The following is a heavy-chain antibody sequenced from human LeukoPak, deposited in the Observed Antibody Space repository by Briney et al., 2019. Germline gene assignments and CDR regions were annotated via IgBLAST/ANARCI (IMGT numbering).Heavy chain of an antibody. D-gene: IGHD3-9*01. CDR3: ARDRSDILTGYNDAFDI. Sequence: GGSLRLSCAASGFTFSSYWMSWVRQAPEKGLEWVATIKLDGSEKYYVDSMKGRLTISRDNAKNSLYLQMNSLRAEDTAVYCCARDRSDILTGYNDAFDIWGQGTMVTVSS. J-gene: IGHJ3*02. CDR2: IKLDGSEK. V-gene: IGHV3-7*01. CDR1: GFTFSSYW.